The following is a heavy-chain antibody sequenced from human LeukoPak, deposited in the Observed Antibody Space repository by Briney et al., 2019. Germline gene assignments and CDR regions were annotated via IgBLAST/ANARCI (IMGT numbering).Heavy chain of an antibody. CDR1: EFTFSSYA. D-gene: IGHD6-13*01. J-gene: IGHJ4*02. Sequence: GGSLRLSCAASEFTFSSYAMSWVRQAPGKGLEWVSGISGNGGSTYYADSVKGRFTISRDNSKNTLYLQMNSLRAEDTAVYYCAKDLRGSSSWYATWGYWGQGTLVTVSS. CDR2: ISGNGGST. V-gene: IGHV3-23*01. CDR3: AKDLRGSSSWYATWGY.